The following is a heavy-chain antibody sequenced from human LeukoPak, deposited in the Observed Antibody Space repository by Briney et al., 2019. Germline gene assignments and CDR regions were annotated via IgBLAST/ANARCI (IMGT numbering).Heavy chain of an antibody. CDR3: ARGGRVVPAAILS. J-gene: IGHJ4*02. D-gene: IGHD2-2*02. Sequence: KSSETLSLTCAVYGGSFSGYYWSWIRQPPGKGLEWIGEINHSGSTNYNPSLKSRVTILVDTSKNQFSLKLSSVTAADTAVYYCARGGRVVPAAILSWGQGTLVTVSS. CDR2: INHSGST. CDR1: GGSFSGYY. V-gene: IGHV4-34*01.